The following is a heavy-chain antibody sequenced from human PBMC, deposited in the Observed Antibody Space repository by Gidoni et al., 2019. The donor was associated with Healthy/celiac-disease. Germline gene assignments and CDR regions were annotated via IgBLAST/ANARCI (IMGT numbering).Heavy chain of an antibody. CDR1: GGSFSGYY. D-gene: IGHD4-4*01. CDR2: INHSGST. CDR3: AGLQFHYYYGMDV. V-gene: IGHV4-34*01. J-gene: IGHJ6*02. Sequence: QVQLQQWGAGLLKPSETLSLTCAVSGGSFSGYYWSWIRQPPGKGLEWIGEINHSGSTNYNPSLKSRVTILVDTSKNQFSLKLSSVTAADTAVYYCAGLQFHYYYGMDVWGQGTTVTVSS.